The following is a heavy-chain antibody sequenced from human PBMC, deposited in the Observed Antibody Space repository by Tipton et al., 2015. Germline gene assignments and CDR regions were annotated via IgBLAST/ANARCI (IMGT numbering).Heavy chain of an antibody. CDR3: ARRSRQGLDY. V-gene: IGHV3-48*04. J-gene: IGHJ4*02. CDR1: GFTFSSYS. CDR2: ISTSGSTI. Sequence: SLRLSCAASGFTFSSYSMNWIRQAPGKGLEGVSYISTSGSTIYYADSVKGRFTISRDNAKNSLYLQMNRLRAEDTAVYYCARRSRQGLDYWGQGTLVPVSS.